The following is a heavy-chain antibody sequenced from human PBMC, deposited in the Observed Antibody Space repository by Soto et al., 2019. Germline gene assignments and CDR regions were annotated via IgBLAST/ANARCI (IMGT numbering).Heavy chain of an antibody. CDR1: GFTFSSYA. D-gene: IGHD2-15*01. CDR3: AKDPRYCSGGSCYSGLMDV. V-gene: IGHV3-23*01. J-gene: IGHJ6*03. CDR2: ISGSGGST. Sequence: GGSLRLSCAASGFTFSSYAMSWVRQAPGKGLEWVSAISGSGGSTYYADSVKGRFTISRDNSKNTLYLQMNSLRAEDTAVYYCAKDPRYCSGGSCYSGLMDVWGKGTTVTVSS.